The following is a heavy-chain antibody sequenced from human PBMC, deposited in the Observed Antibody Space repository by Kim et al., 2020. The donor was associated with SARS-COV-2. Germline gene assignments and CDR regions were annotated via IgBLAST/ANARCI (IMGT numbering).Heavy chain of an antibody. Sequence: SETLSLTCTVSGDSISSYFWSWIRQPPGKGLEWIGNIYYSGSTNYNPSLKSRVAISIDTSKNQFSLKLSSVTAADTAVYYCARPLSAYTYGPVSHWGQGTLLTVSS. CDR2: IYYSGST. CDR3: ARPLSAYTYGPVSH. D-gene: IGHD5-18*01. CDR1: GDSISSYF. V-gene: IGHV4-59*08. J-gene: IGHJ4*02.